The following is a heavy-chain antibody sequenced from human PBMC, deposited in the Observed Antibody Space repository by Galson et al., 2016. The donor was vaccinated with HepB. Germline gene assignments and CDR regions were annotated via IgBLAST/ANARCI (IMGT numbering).Heavy chain of an antibody. J-gene: IGHJ4*02. D-gene: IGHD3-22*01. CDR2: IYSGGST. V-gene: IGHV3-53*01. CDR3: ARDHYYDSSGSLRAFDY. Sequence: SLRLSCAASGFTVSSNYMSWVRQAPGKGLEWVSVIYSGGSTYYADSVKGRFTISRDSSKNTLYLQMNSLRAEDTAVYYCARDHYYDSSGSLRAFDYWGQGTLVTVSS. CDR1: GFTVSSNY.